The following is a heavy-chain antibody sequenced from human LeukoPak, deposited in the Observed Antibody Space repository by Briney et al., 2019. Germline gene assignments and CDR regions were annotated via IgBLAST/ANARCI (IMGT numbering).Heavy chain of an antibody. J-gene: IGHJ4*02. CDR2: ISGSSSYI. V-gene: IGHV3-21*01. D-gene: IGHD1-14*01. CDR3: ARGVHNLFD. Sequence: GGSLRLSCAASGFTFSNYGMHWVRQAPGKGLEWVSSISGSSSYIYYADSVKGRFTISRDNAKNSLYLQMNSLRAEDTAVYYCARGVHNLFDWGQGTLVTVSS. CDR1: GFTFSNYG.